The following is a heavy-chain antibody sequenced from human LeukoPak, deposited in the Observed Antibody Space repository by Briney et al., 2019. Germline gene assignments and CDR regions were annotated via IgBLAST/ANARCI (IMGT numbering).Heavy chain of an antibody. CDR3: VKPFSVTQQLVRGTLDY. D-gene: IGHD6-13*01. V-gene: IGHV3-64D*09. CDR1: GFTFSSYA. CDR2: ISSNGGST. J-gene: IGHJ4*02. Sequence: GGSLRLSCSASGFTFSSYAMHWVRQAPGKGLEYVSAISSNGGSTYYADSVKGRFTISRDNSKNTLYLQMSSLRAEDTAVYYCVKPFSVTQQLVRGTLDYWGQGTLVTVSS.